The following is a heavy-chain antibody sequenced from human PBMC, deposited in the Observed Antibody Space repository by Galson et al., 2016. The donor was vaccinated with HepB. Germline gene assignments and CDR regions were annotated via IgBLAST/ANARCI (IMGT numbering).Heavy chain of an antibody. J-gene: IGHJ6*02. CDR2: ISGSGGST. V-gene: IGHV3-23*01. D-gene: IGHD3-3*01. CDR3: AKDLGFLEWLFFDSYYYYGMDV. Sequence: SLRLSCAASGFTFSSYAMSWVRQAPGKGLEWVSAISGSGGSTYYADSVKGRFTISRDNSKNTLYLQKNSLRAEDTAVYYCAKDLGFLEWLFFDSYYYYGMDVWGQGTTVTVSS. CDR1: GFTFSSYA.